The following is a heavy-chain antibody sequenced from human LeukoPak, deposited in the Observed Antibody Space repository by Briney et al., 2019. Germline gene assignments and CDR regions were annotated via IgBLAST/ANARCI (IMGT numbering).Heavy chain of an antibody. CDR3: ARVGQQWPHYYFDY. CDR1: GGSISSNNYY. D-gene: IGHD6-19*01. J-gene: IGHJ4*02. CDR2: IYYDGST. V-gene: IGHV4-39*07. Sequence: SETLSLTCTVSGGSISSNNYYWSWIRQPPGKGLEWIGSIYYDGSTYYNPSLKSRVTISVDTSKNQFSLKLSSVTAADTAVYYCARVGQQWPHYYFDYWGQGTLVTVSS.